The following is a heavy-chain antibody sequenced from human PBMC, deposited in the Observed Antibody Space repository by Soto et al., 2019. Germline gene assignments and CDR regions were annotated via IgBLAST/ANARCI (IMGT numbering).Heavy chain of an antibody. CDR1: GYPFTIFW. V-gene: IGHV5-51*01. J-gene: IGHJ5*02. CDR2: LYPGDSDP. Sequence: SLKISCTWFGYPFTIFWIGWVFQMRGAGLAWLGILYPGDSDPRYSPSFQGQVTMSVDQSITTASLQWSSLKASDSAMYYCARGDGTASICDPWLDPWGTGNLVTVCS. D-gene: IGHD2-8*02. CDR3: ARGDGTASICDPWLDP.